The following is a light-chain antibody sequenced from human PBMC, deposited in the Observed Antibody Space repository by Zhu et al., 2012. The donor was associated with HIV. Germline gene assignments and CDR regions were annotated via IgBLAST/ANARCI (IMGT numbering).Light chain of an antibody. V-gene: IGKV3-11*01. CDR3: QQRSSWPLT. J-gene: IGKJ4*01. CDR1: GSVRSF. CDR2: DTS. Sequence: EVVLTQFPGTLSLSPGERATVSCRASGSVRSFLAWYQQKPGQAPRLLIYDTSKRATGIPARFSGSGSGTDFTLTISSLEPEDFALYYCQQRSSWPLTFGGGTKVEIK.